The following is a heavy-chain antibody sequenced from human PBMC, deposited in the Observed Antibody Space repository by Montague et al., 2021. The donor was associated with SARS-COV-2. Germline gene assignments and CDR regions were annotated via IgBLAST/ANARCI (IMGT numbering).Heavy chain of an antibody. CDR1: GGSISSYY. Sequence: SETLSLTCTVSGGSISSYYWSWIRQPPGKGLEWIGYIYYSGSTNXXPSLKGRVTILVDMSKNQFSLKLSSVTAADTAVHYCARGMGGSYLYYFDYWGQGTLVTVSS. D-gene: IGHD1-26*01. CDR2: IYYSGST. CDR3: ARGMGGSYLYYFDY. J-gene: IGHJ4*02. V-gene: IGHV4-59*01.